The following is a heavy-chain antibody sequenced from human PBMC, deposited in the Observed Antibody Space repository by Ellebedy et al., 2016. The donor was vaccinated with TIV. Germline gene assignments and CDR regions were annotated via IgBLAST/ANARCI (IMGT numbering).Heavy chain of an antibody. CDR1: GFTVSSNY. D-gene: IGHD3-9*01. V-gene: IGHV3-53*01. CDR3: ASGVPNYDILTGSYHY. J-gene: IGHJ4*02. CDR2: IYSGGST. Sequence: PGGSLRLSCAASGFTVSSNYMSWVRQAPGKGLEWVSVIYSGGSTYYADSVKGRFTISRDNSKNTLYLQMNSLRAEDTAVYYCASGVPNYDILTGSYHYWGQGTLVTVSS.